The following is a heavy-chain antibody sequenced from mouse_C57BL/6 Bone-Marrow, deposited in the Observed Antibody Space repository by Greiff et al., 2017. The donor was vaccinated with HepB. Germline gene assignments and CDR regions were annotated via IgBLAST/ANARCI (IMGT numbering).Heavy chain of an antibody. Sequence: QVQLQQPGAELVKPGASVKLSCKASGYTFTSYWMHWVKQRLGQDLEWIGEIDPSDSYTNYNQKFKGKSTLTVDKPSSTAYMQLSSLTSEDSAVYYCARSHDGSSYLDYWGQGTTLTVSS. V-gene: IGHV1-69*01. CDR3: ARSHDGSSYLDY. J-gene: IGHJ2*01. D-gene: IGHD1-1*01. CDR1: GYTFTSYW. CDR2: IDPSDSYT.